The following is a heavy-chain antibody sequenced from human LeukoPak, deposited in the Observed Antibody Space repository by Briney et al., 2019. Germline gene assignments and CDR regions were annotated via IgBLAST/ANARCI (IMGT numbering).Heavy chain of an antibody. J-gene: IGHJ4*02. CDR2: IKEDGSEN. V-gene: IGHV3-7*05. CDR3: ACSPGGHPYYFDY. CDR1: GXTLSNYW. D-gene: IGHD2-8*02. Sequence: PGGSLRLSCAASGXTLSNYWMTWVRQAPGKGLQWVANIKEDGSENKYVDSVKGRFTISRDNARNSVYLQMTTLRAEDTAVYFCACSPGGHPYYFDYWGQGTLVTVSS.